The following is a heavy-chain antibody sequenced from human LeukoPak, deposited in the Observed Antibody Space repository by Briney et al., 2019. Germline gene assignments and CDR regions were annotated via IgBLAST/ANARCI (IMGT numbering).Heavy chain of an antibody. V-gene: IGHV4-59*01. D-gene: IGHD6-19*01. J-gene: IGHJ4*02. CDR2: IYYSGST. CDR3: ATTRPDSGWYDY. CDR1: GCSISSYY. Sequence: PSETLSLTCTVSGCSISSYYWSWIRQPPGQGLEWIGYIYYSGSTNYNPSLKSRVTISVDTSKNQFSLKLSSVTAADTAVYYCATTRPDSGWYDYWGQGILVTVSS.